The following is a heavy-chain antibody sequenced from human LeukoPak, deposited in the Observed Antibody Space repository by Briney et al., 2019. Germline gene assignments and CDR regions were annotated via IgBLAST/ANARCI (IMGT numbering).Heavy chain of an antibody. CDR2: ISSSGSYI. Sequence: GGSLRLSCAASGFTFSSYSMNWVRQAPGKGLEWVSSISSSGSYIYYADSVKGRFTISRDNAKNSLYLQMNSLRAEDTAVYHCARDQSYYDSSGYYYHDAFDIWGQGTMVTVSS. V-gene: IGHV3-21*01. CDR3: ARDQSYYDSSGYYYHDAFDI. J-gene: IGHJ3*02. D-gene: IGHD3-22*01. CDR1: GFTFSSYS.